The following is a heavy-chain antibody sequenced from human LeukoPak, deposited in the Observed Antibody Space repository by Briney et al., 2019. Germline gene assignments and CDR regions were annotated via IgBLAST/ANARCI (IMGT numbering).Heavy chain of an antibody. D-gene: IGHD4-11*01. J-gene: IGHJ1*01. Sequence: GGSLRLSCAASGFTFSSYAMHWVRQAPGKGLEWVAVISYDGSNKYHADSVKGRFTISRDNSKNTLYLQMNSLRAEDTAVYYCAKDVYSSYGHFQYWGQGTLVTVSS. CDR3: AKDVYSSYGHFQY. CDR2: ISYDGSNK. V-gene: IGHV3-30*01. CDR1: GFTFSSYA.